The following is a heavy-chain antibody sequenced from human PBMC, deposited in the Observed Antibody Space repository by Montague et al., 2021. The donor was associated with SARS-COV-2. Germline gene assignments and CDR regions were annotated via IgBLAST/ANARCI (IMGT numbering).Heavy chain of an antibody. V-gene: IGHV6-1*01. D-gene: IGHD6-6*01. J-gene: IGHJ4*02. Sequence: CAISGDSVSSNTVAWSWFRQSPSRGLEWLGRTYYRSKWYNDYAVSMQSRVTINPDTSKNQFSLHVNSVTPEDSAVYYCARGSEYSSDYWDQGLLVTVSS. CDR2: TYYRSKWYN. CDR3: ARGSEYSSDY. CDR1: GDSVSSNTVA.